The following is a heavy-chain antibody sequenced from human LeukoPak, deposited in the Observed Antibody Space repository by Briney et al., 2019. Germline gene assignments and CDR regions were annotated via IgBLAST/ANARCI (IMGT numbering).Heavy chain of an antibody. V-gene: IGHV1-46*01. CDR3: AREKYHYDSTGPDAFDI. Sequence: ASVKVSCKAPGYTFSSYYMYWVRQAPGQGLEWMGLINPSGGSTSYAQKFQGRVTMTRDTSTSTVYMELSSLRSEDTAVYYCAREKYHYDSTGPDAFDIWGQGTMVTVSS. J-gene: IGHJ3*02. CDR1: GYTFSSYY. D-gene: IGHD3-22*01. CDR2: INPSGGST.